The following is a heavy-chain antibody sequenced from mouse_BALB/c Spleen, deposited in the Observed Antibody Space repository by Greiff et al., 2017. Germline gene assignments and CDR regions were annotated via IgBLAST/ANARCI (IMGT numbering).Heavy chain of an antibody. CDR1: GYSFTGYF. D-gene: IGHD2-1*01. J-gene: IGHJ4*01. Sequence: EVKLMESGPELVKPGASVKISCKASGYSFTGYFMNWVMQSHGKSLEWIGRINPYNGDTFYNQKFKGKATLTVDKSSSTAHMELRSLASEDSAVYYCASGNYDYYAMDYWGQGTSVTVSS. CDR2: INPYNGDT. V-gene: IGHV1-20*02. CDR3: ASGNYDYYAMDY.